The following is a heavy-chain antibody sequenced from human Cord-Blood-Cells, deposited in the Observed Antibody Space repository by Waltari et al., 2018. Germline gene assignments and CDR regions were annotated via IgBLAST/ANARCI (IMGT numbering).Heavy chain of an antibody. CDR2: SYYSGST. CDR1: GGSISSSSYY. V-gene: IGHV4-39*01. D-gene: IGHD2-15*01. CDR3: ARLPGPRYCSGGSCYSLHYYFDY. Sequence: QLQLQESGPGLVKPSETLSLTCTVSGGSISSSSYYWGWIRQPPGKGLEWIGSSYYSGSTSYHPSVKSGVTISVDTSKNQFSLKLSSVTAADTAVYYCARLPGPRYCSGGSCYSLHYYFDYWGQGTLVTVSS. J-gene: IGHJ4*02.